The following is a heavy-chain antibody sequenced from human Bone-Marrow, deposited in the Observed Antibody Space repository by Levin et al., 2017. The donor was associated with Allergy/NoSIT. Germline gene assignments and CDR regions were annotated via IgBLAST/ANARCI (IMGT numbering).Heavy chain of an antibody. Sequence: GGSLRLSCAASGFQFDDYAMNWVRQAPGKGLEWVAGISWNSGSTGYADSVKGRFTISRDNDKNYVYLQMNRLRPEDTALYYCAKDLLVKGATGGFDFWGQGTPVTVSS. CDR2: ISWNSGST. V-gene: IGHV3-9*01. CDR1: GFQFDDYA. D-gene: IGHD1-26*01. J-gene: IGHJ4*02. CDR3: AKDLLVKGATGGFDF.